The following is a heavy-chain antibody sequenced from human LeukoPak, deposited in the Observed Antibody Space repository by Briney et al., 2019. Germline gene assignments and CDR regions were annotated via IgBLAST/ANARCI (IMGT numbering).Heavy chain of an antibody. CDR2: INGSGGST. CDR1: GFTFSSYA. D-gene: IGHD3-22*01. Sequence: GGSLRLSCAASGFTFSSYAMIWLRQAPGKGLEWVSAINGSGGSTYYADSVKGRFTISRDNSKNTLYLQMNSLRAEDTAVYYCAKAPVGANYYDSSGYFDYWGQGTLVTVSS. J-gene: IGHJ4*02. V-gene: IGHV3-23*01. CDR3: AKAPVGANYYDSSGYFDY.